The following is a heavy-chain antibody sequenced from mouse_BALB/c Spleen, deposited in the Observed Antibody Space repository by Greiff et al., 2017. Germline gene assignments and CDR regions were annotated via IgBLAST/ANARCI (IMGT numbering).Heavy chain of an antibody. CDR3: ARGTLYYRYDVFAY. CDR2: INSNGGRT. D-gene: IGHD2-14*01. Sequence: DVMLVESGGGLVQPGGSLKLSCAASGFTFSSYGMTWVRQTPDKRLELVATINSNGGRTYYPDSVKGRFTISRDNAKHTLYLQMSSLKSEDTAIYYCARGTLYYRYDVFAYWGQGTLVTVSA. V-gene: IGHV5-6-3*01. J-gene: IGHJ3*01. CDR1: GFTFSSYG.